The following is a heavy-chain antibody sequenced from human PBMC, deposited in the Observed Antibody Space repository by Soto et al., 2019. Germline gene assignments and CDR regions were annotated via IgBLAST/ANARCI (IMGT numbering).Heavy chain of an antibody. D-gene: IGHD4-17*01. Sequence: QVQLQQWGAGLLKPSETLSLTCAVYGGSFSGYYWSWIRQPPGKGLEWIGEINHSGSTNYNPSLKSRVTISVDTSKNQFSLTLSSATAADTAVYYCASYGRLSPFDYWGQGTLVTVSS. CDR2: INHSGST. J-gene: IGHJ4*02. CDR3: ASYGRLSPFDY. CDR1: GGSFSGYY. V-gene: IGHV4-34*01.